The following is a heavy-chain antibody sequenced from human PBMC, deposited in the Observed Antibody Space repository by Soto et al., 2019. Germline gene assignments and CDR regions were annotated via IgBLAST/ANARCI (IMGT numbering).Heavy chain of an antibody. CDR3: AKVVRTTMTTRDASDI. V-gene: IGHV3-23*01. D-gene: IGHD2-15*01. J-gene: IGHJ3*02. CDR1: GFTFTSYA. CDR2: IRGGGASI. Sequence: EVQLLESGGGLVQPGGSLRLSCAASGFTFTSYAMSWVRQAPGKGLEWVSVIRGGGASIFYADSVKGRFLISRDISKDTLYLQRNSLRADDTAVYYSAKVVRTTMTTRDASDIWGQGTMVTVSS.